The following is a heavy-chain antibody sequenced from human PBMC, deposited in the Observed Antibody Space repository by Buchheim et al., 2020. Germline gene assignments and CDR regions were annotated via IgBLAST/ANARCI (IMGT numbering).Heavy chain of an antibody. J-gene: IGHJ3*02. CDR2: INHSGST. V-gene: IGHV4-34*01. CDR3: AREASEWYIDAFDI. CDR1: GGSFSGYY. D-gene: IGHD3-3*01. Sequence: QVQLQQWGAGLLKPSEPLSLTCAVYGGSFSGYYWSWIRQPPGKGLEWIGEINHSGSTNYNPSLKSRVTTSVDTSKNQFSLKLSSVTAADTAVYYCAREASEWYIDAFDIWGQGT.